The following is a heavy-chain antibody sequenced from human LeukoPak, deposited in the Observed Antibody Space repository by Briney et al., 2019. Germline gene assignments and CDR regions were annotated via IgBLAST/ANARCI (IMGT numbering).Heavy chain of an antibody. CDR3: AKDQDGSGSCLGVHYYYYYGMDV. D-gene: IGHD3-10*01. CDR2: ISGSGGST. J-gene: IGHJ6*02. V-gene: IGHV3-23*01. Sequence: GGSLRLSCAASGFTFSSYAMSWVRQAPGKGLEWVSAISGSGGSTYYADSVKGRFTISRDNSKNTLYLQMNSLRAEDTAVYYCAKDQDGSGSCLGVHYYYYYGMDVWGQGTTVTVSS. CDR1: GFTFSSYA.